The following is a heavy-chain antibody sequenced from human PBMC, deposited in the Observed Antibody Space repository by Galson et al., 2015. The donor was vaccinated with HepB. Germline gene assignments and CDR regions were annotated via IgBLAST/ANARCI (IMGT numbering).Heavy chain of an antibody. J-gene: IGHJ4*02. D-gene: IGHD4-23*01. Sequence: SLRLSCAASGFTVSSNYMSWVRQAPGKGLEWVSVIYSGGSTYYADSVKGRFTISRDNSKNTLYLQMNSLRAEDTAVYYCARPSDPYGGNSPSDYWGQGTLVTVSS. V-gene: IGHV3-66*04. CDR2: IYSGGST. CDR1: GFTVSSNY. CDR3: ARPSDPYGGNSPSDY.